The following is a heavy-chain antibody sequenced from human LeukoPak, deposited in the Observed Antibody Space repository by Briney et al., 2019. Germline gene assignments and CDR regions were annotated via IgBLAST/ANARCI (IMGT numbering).Heavy chain of an antibody. CDR2: ISSSGSTI. CDR3: ATWGYYDSSGYSPDFDY. CDR1: GFTFSSYW. J-gene: IGHJ4*02. V-gene: IGHV3-48*04. Sequence: GGSLRLPCAASGFTFSSYWMNWVRQAPGKGLEWVSYISSSGSTIYYADSVKGRFTISRDNAKNSLYLQMNSLRAEDTAVYYCATWGYYDSSGYSPDFDYWGQGTLVTVSS. D-gene: IGHD3-22*01.